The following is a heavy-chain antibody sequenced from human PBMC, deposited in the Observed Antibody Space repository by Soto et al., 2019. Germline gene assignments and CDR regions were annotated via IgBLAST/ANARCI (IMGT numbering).Heavy chain of an antibody. V-gene: IGHV1-69*12. Sequence: QVQLVQSGAEVKKPGSSVKVSCTASGDIFSGYSISWVRQAPGQGLEWMGGIIPLFGSTNYAPKFQGRVTITADQSTNTGYMELSSLKSEATAVYYCARDLGTGYDSGDYWGQGTLVTVSS. CDR2: IIPLFGST. J-gene: IGHJ4*02. CDR3: ARDLGTGYDSGDY. D-gene: IGHD5-12*01. CDR1: GDIFSGYS.